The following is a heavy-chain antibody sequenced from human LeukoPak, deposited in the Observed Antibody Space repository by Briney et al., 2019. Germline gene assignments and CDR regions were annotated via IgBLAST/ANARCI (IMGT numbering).Heavy chain of an antibody. CDR1: GGSISSYY. Sequence: KPAETLSLTCTVSGGSISSYYWSWIRQPPGKGLEWIGYIYYSGSTNYNPSLKSRVTISVDTSKNQFSLKLSSVTPADTAVYYCAREGSTARLSWFDPWGQGTLVTVSS. CDR3: AREGSTARLSWFDP. D-gene: IGHD2-2*01. CDR2: IYYSGST. J-gene: IGHJ5*02. V-gene: IGHV4-59*01.